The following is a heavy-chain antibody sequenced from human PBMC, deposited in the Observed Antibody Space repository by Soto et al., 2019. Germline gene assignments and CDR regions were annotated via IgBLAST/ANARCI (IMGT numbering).Heavy chain of an antibody. J-gene: IGHJ6*01. D-gene: IGHD6-19*01. CDR1: GYTFTSYG. CDR2: ISAYNGNT. CDR3: ARDHSSGWYTNYYYGMQV. Sequence: ASVKVSCKASGYTFTSYGISWVRQAPGQGLEWMGWISAYNGNTNYAQKLQGRVTMTTDTSTSTAYMELRSLRSDDTAVYYCARDHSSGWYTNYYYGMQVWGQGTRVIVSS. V-gene: IGHV1-18*01.